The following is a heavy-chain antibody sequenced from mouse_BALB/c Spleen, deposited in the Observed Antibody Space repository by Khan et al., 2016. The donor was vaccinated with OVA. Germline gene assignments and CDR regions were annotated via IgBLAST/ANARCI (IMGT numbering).Heavy chain of an antibody. V-gene: IGHV5-4*02. J-gene: IGHJ3*01. CDR3: VRGYYGDPFAY. D-gene: IGHD2-13*01. CDR2: ISDGGSYI. Sequence: EVQLLESGGGLVKPGGSLTLSCAASGFTFSDYYMYWVRQTPEKRLEWVATISDGGSYIYYLDSVKGRFTISRDDAENNLNLQMSSLKSEDTAMYYCVRGYYGDPFAYWGQGTLVTVSA. CDR1: GFTFSDYY.